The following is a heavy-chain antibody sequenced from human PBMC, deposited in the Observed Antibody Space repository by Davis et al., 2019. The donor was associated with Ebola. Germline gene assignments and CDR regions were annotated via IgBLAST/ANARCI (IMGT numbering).Heavy chain of an antibody. V-gene: IGHV3-30-3*01. CDR2: ISYDGSNK. J-gene: IGHJ6*02. Sequence: GESLKISCAASGFTFSSYAMHWVRQAPGKGLEWVAVISYDGSNKYYADSVKGRFTISRDNAKNSLYLQMNSLRAEDTAVYYCARDLLPNDYDFWSGYLHYYYYYGMDVWGQGTTVTVSS. CDR3: ARDLLPNDYDFWSGYLHYYYYYGMDV. D-gene: IGHD3-3*01. CDR1: GFTFSSYA.